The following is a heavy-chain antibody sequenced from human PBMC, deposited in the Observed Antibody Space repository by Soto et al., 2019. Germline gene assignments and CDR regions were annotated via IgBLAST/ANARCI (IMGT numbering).Heavy chain of an antibody. CDR3: WQWLSTPREFDY. D-gene: IGHD3-22*01. CDR2: IVVGSGNT. J-gene: IGHJ4*02. CDR1: GFTFTSSA. Sequence: GASVKVSCKASGFTFTSSAVQWVRQARGQRLEWIGWIVVGSGNTNYAQKFQERVTITRDMSTSTAYMELSSLRSEDTAVYYCWQWLSTPREFDYWGQGTLVTVSS. V-gene: IGHV1-58*01.